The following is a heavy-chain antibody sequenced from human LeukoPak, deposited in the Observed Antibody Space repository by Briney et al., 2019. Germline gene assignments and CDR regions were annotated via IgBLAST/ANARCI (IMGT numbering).Heavy chain of an antibody. V-gene: IGHV3-15*01. J-gene: IGHJ3*02. CDR1: GFTFTNAW. CDR3: LELGSPHLFDI. CDR2: IKSKAAGGAT. Sequence: GGSLRLSCAASGFTFTNAWMDWVRQAPGKGLEWVGRIKSKAAGGATHYAAPVKGRFTISRDDSQNMLYLQMNSLKTEDTAIYYCLELGSPHLFDIWGQGAVVTVSS. D-gene: IGHD7-27*01.